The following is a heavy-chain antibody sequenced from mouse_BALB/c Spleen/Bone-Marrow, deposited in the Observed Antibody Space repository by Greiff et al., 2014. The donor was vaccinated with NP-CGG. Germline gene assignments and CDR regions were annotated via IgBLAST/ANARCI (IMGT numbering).Heavy chain of an antibody. J-gene: IGHJ1*01. D-gene: IGHD2-4*01. V-gene: IGHV1-82*01. CDR3: ARRRDYDRYFDV. Sequence: VQLQESGPELVKPGASVKISCKASGYAFSSSWMTWVKQRPGQGLEWIGRIYPGDGDTNYNGKFKGKATLSADKSSSTAYMQLSSLTSVDSAVYFCARRRDYDRYFDVWGAGTTVTVSS. CDR1: GYAFSSSW. CDR2: IYPGDGDT.